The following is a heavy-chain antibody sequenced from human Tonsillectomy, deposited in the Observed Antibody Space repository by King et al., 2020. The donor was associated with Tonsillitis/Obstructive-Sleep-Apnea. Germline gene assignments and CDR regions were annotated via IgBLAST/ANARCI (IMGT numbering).Heavy chain of an antibody. V-gene: IGHV3-23*04. CDR2: ISGSGGST. CDR1: GFTFSSYA. D-gene: IGHD3-10*01. J-gene: IGHJ4*02. CDR3: AKGGITMVRGVIIKPSNYFDY. Sequence: VQLVESGGGLVQPGGSLRLSCAASGFTFSSYAMSWVRQAPGKGLEWVSAISGSGGSTYYADSVKGRFTISRDNSKNTLYLQMNSLRAEDTAVYYCAKGGITMVRGVIIKPSNYFDYWGQGALVTVSS.